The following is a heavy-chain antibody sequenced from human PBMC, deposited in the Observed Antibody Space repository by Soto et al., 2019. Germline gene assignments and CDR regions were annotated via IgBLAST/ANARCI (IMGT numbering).Heavy chain of an antibody. J-gene: IGHJ6*02. V-gene: IGHV1-18*01. CDR3: AGNIVRSSWYAHGPYYSYGMDV. D-gene: IGHD6-13*01. CDR1: GYTFTSYG. CDR2: ISAYNGNT. Sequence: QVQLVQSGAEVKKPGASVKVSCKASGYTFTSYGISWVRQAPGQGLEWMGWISAYNGNTNYAQKLQGRVTMTTDTSTSTAYMELRSLRSDDTAGYYCAGNIVRSSWYAHGPYYSYGMDVWGQGTTVTVSS.